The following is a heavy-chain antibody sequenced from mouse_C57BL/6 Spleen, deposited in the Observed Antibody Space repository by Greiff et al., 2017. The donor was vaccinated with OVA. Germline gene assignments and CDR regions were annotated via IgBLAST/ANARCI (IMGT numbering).Heavy chain of an antibody. CDR2: SDPNSGGT. J-gene: IGHJ4*01. Sequence: VQLQQPGAELVKPGASVKLSCKASGYTFTSYWMHWVKQRPGRGLEWIGRSDPNSGGTKYNEKVKSKATLTVDKPSSTAYMQLSSLTSEDSAVYYCAREGNPRAMDYWGQGTSVTVSS. CDR3: AREGNPRAMDY. V-gene: IGHV1-72*01. CDR1: GYTFTSYW.